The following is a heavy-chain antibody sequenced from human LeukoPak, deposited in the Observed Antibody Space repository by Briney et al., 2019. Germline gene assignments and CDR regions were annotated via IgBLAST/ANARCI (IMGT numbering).Heavy chain of an antibody. V-gene: IGHV3-21*01. J-gene: IGHJ6*02. Sequence: GGSLRLSCAASGFTFSSYSMNWVRQAPGKGLEWVPSISSSSSYIYYADSVKGRFTISRDNAKNSLYLQMNSLRAEDTAVYYCASRTGGWGPTWDVWGQGTTVTVSS. D-gene: IGHD6-19*01. CDR1: GFTFSSYS. CDR3: ASRTGGWGPTWDV. CDR2: ISSSSSYI.